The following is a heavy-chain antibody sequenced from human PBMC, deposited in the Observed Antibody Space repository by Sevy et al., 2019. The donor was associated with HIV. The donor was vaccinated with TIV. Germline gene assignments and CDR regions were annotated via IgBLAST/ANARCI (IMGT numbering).Heavy chain of an antibody. CDR3: AKASIETFITSGYYYYYGMDV. Sequence: GGSLRLSCAASGFTFSSYGMHWVRQAPGKGLEWVSFIRYDGSNKYYADSVKGRFTISRDNSKNTLYLQMNSLRAEDTAVYYCAKASIETFITSGYYYYYGMDVWGQGTTVTVSS. CDR1: GFTFSSYG. D-gene: IGHD3-10*01. CDR2: IRYDGSNK. J-gene: IGHJ6*02. V-gene: IGHV3-30*02.